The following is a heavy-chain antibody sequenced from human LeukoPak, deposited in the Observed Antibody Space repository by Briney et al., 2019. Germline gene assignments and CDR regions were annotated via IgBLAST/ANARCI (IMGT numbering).Heavy chain of an antibody. V-gene: IGHV1-69*13. CDR2: IIHIFGTA. CDR3: ARARCSEGSCRDRGELYYGMDV. Sequence: SVKVSCKASGGTFSSYALSWVRQAPAQGLEWMGGIIHIFGTANYAQKFEGRVTITADESTSTAYMELSSLRSEDTAVYYCARARCSEGSCRDRGELYYGMDVWGKGTTVTVSS. D-gene: IGHD2-15*01. CDR1: GGTFSSYA. J-gene: IGHJ6*04.